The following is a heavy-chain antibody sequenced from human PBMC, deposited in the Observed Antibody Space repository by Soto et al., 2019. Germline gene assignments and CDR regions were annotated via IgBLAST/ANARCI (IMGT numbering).Heavy chain of an antibody. CDR3: AKDTRYFDY. CDR2: ISGSGGST. CDR1: GFTFSSYA. Sequence: GESLKISCAASGFTFSSYAMSWVRQAPGKGLEWVSAISGSGGSTYYADSVKGRFTISRDNSKNTLYLQMNSLRAEDTAVYYCAKDTRYFDYWGQGTLVTVSS. J-gene: IGHJ4*02. V-gene: IGHV3-23*01.